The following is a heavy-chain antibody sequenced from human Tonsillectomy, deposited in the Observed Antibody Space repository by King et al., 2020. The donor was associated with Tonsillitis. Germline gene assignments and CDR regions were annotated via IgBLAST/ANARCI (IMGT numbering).Heavy chain of an antibody. J-gene: IGHJ2*01. CDR3: ARWAGDWYFDL. Sequence: QLVQSGAEVKKPGSSVKVSCKASGGTFSNYAISWVRQAPGQGLEWMGGSIPIFGSAKYAQKFQGRVTITADESTSTAYRELSSLRSGDTAVYYCARWAGDWYFDLWGRGTLVTVSS. CDR1: GGTFSNYA. D-gene: IGHD6-19*01. CDR2: SIPIFGSA. V-gene: IGHV1-69*01.